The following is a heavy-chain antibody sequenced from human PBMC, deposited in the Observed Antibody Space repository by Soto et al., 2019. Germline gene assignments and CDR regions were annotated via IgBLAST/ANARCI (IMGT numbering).Heavy chain of an antibody. CDR2: IYYSGST. Sequence: PSETLSLTCTVSGGSISNYYWSWIRQPPGKGLEWIGYIYYSGSTNYNPSIKRRVTKLVDMSKNQFSLKLSSETAADTAVYYCARYGSGSSFLNWFDPWGQGTLVTVSS. D-gene: IGHD3-10*01. CDR3: ARYGSGSSFLNWFDP. J-gene: IGHJ5*02. V-gene: IGHV4-59*08. CDR1: GGSISNYY.